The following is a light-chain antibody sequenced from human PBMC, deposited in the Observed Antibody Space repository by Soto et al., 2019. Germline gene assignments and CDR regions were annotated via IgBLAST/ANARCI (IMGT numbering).Light chain of an antibody. Sequence: EIVLTQSPGTLSLSPGERATLSCRASQSVSSSYLAWYQQKPGQAPRLLIYGTSIRATGIPDRFSGSGSGTDFTLTISRLEPEDFAVYYCQQYGNLPQKTFGQGTKVEIK. V-gene: IGKV3-20*01. CDR2: GTS. CDR1: QSVSSSY. J-gene: IGKJ1*01. CDR3: QQYGNLPQKT.